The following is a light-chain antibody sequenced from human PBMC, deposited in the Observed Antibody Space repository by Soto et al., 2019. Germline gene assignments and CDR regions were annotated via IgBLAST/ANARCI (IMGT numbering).Light chain of an antibody. CDR1: SSDIGAYNS. CDR2: EVS. V-gene: IGLV2-14*01. CDR3: SSRTTSNPYV. J-gene: IGLJ1*01. Sequence: QSALTQPASVSGSPGQSITISCTGTSSDIGAYNSVSWYQQHPGKAPKLMIYEVSNRPSGFSNRFSAAKSGNTASLTISGLQAEDEADYYCSSRTTSNPYVFGTGTKVTVL.